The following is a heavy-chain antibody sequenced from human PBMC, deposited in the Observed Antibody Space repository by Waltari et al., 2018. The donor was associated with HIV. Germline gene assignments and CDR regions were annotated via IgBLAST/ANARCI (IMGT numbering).Heavy chain of an antibody. CDR1: GAYITTGTYF. D-gene: IGHD2-15*01. Sequence: QVQLQESGPRLVQSSETLSLTCNASGAYITTGTYFWTWLRQPAGTGPEWIGRMSTSGNSKYTPSRKSRVTISLDKSNNQFSLKLTSVTAADTAVYYCARECAVYKYYRYCSDDDCYSRWFDPWGQGTRVTVSS. J-gene: IGHJ5*02. CDR2: MSTSGNS. V-gene: IGHV4-61*02. CDR3: ARECAVYKYYRYCSDDDCYSRWFDP.